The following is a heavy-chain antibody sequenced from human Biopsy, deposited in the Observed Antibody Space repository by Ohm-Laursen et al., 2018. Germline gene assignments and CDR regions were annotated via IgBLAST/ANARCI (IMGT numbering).Heavy chain of an antibody. CDR3: ARDSRGGHLNTTLITGKNLDS. D-gene: IGHD3-16*01. CDR1: RDSISNYY. J-gene: IGHJ4*02. CDR2: IYYTGST. V-gene: IGHV4-59*01. Sequence: SETLSLTCTVSRDSISNYYWTWIRQSPEKGLEWIGYIYYTGSTNYNPSVKSRVTISVDTSKSQFSLKLNSVTAADTAVYFCARDSRGGHLNTTLITGKNLDSWGQGILVTVSS.